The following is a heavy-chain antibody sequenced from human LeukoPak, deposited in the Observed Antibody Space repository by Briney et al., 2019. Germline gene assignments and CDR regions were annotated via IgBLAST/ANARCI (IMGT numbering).Heavy chain of an antibody. Sequence: SETLSLTCTVSGDSISSYYWSWIRQPPGKGLEWIWYIYYSGGTDYNPSLKSRVTISVDTSKNQFSLKLSSVTAADTAVYYCARYLSSGYYSSYYFDYWGQGTLVTVSS. CDR3: ARYLSSGYYSSYYFDY. V-gene: IGHV4-59*01. J-gene: IGHJ4*02. CDR1: GDSISSYY. CDR2: IYYSGGT. D-gene: IGHD3-22*01.